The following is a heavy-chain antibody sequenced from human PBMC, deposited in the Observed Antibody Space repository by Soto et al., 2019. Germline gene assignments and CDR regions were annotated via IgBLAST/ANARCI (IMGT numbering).Heavy chain of an antibody. CDR2: IYYSGST. CDR3: ARGPKNLGGSFYYGMDV. CDR1: GGSIRSDGFY. Sequence: LSLTCTVSGGSIRSDGFYWTWVRHLPGKGLEWVGLIYYSGSTYYNPSLKSRLTISMDSPRNQFFLRLSSVTAADMAVYYCARGPKNLGGSFYYGMDVWGQGTTVTVSS. V-gene: IGHV4-31*03. J-gene: IGHJ6*02.